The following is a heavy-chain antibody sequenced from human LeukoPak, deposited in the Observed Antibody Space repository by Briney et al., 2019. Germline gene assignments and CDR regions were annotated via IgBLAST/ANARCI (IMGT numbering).Heavy chain of an antibody. J-gene: IGHJ5*02. CDR1: GYSFTSYW. D-gene: IGHD6-13*01. CDR2: IYPGDSDT. CDR3: ARRGDSSSWYNWFDP. V-gene: IGHV5-51*01. Sequence: LGESLKISCKGSGYSFTSYWIGWVRQMPGKGLEWMGIIYPGDSDTRYSPSFQGQVTISADKSISTAYLQWSSLKASDTAMYYCARRGDSSSWYNWFDPWGQGTLVTVSS.